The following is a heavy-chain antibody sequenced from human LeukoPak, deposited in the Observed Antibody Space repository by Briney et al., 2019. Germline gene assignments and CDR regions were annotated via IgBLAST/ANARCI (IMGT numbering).Heavy chain of an antibody. CDR3: ANLLRLEFIGGFDY. D-gene: IGHD1-26*01. Sequence: PGGSLRLSRAASGFTFSSYAMSWVRQAPGKGLEWVSAISGSGGSTYYADSVKGRFTISRDNSKNTLYLQMNSLRAEDTAVYYCANLLRLEFIGGFDYWGQGTLVTVSS. CDR2: ISGSGGST. CDR1: GFTFSSYA. V-gene: IGHV3-23*01. J-gene: IGHJ4*02.